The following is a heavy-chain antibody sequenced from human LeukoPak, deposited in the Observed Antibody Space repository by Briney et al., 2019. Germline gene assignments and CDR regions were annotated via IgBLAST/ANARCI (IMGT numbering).Heavy chain of an antibody. CDR2: LHHTSST. CDR1: GYSIRSGYY. CDR3: ARDRESSPWELLLDY. V-gene: IGHV4-38-2*02. Sequence: SVTLSLTCAVSGYSIRSGYYWAWIRQPPGKGLEWIGSLHHTSSTYYNPSLKSRVTMSVDKSNNKFSLKLSSVTAADTALYYCARDRESSPWELLLDYWGQGILVTVSS. D-gene: IGHD1-26*01. J-gene: IGHJ4*02.